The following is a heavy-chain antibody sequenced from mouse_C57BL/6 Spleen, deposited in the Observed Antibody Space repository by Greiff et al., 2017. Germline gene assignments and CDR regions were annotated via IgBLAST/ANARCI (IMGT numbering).Heavy chain of an antibody. CDR2: IDPEDGET. D-gene: IGHD1-1*01. V-gene: IGHV14-2*01. Sequence: VQLQQSGAELVKPGASVKLSCTASGFNIKDYYMNWVKQRTEQGLEWIGRIDPEDGETKYAPKLQGKATITADTSYNTAYLQLSSLTSEVTAVYYCARGYYGSTAWFAYWGQGTLVTVSA. CDR1: GFNIKDYY. CDR3: ARGYYGSTAWFAY. J-gene: IGHJ3*01.